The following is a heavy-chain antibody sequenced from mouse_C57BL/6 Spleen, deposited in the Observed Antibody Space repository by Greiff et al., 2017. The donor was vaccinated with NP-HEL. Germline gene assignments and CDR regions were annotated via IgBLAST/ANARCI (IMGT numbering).Heavy chain of an antibody. V-gene: IGHV1-19*01. CDR3: ARRYDGSYYALDY. CDR1: GYTFTDYY. CDR2: INPYNGGT. D-gene: IGHD2-3*01. J-gene: IGHJ4*01. Sequence: EVQLQQSGPVLVKPGASVKMSCKASGYTFTDYYMNWVKQSHGKSLEWIGVINPYNGGTSYNQKFKGKATLTVDKSSSTAYMELNSLTSEDSAVYYCARRYDGSYYALDYWGQGTSVTVSS.